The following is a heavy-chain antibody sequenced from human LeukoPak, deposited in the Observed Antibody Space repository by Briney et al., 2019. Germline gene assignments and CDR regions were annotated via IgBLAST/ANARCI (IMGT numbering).Heavy chain of an antibody. Sequence: GGSLRLSCAASGFTFSSYEMNWVRQAPGKGLEWVSYISSSGSTIYYADSVKGRFTISRDNAKNSLYLQMNSLRAEDTAVYYCAVATIKHYFDYWGQGTLVTVSS. CDR3: AVATIKHYFDY. CDR1: GFTFSSYE. CDR2: ISSSGSTI. V-gene: IGHV3-48*03. D-gene: IGHD5-24*01. J-gene: IGHJ4*02.